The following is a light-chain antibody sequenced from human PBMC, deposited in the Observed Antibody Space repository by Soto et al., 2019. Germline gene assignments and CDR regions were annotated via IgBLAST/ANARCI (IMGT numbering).Light chain of an antibody. Sequence: EIVLTQSPGTLSLSPGERATLSCRASESFSSDYLAWYQQKPGQAPRLLIYAASSRATGIPDWFSGSGSGTDFTLTISRLEPEDFAVYYCQHYDRSPMYTFGQGTKLEIK. CDR2: AAS. CDR1: ESFSSDY. V-gene: IGKV3-20*01. J-gene: IGKJ2*01. CDR3: QHYDRSPMYT.